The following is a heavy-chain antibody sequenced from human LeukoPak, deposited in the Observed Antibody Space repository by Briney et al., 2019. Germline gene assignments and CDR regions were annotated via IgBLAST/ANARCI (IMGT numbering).Heavy chain of an antibody. CDR3: ARAPIAAVIHRDYYYYYMDV. Sequence: SETLSLTCTVSGGSISSGSYYWSWIRQPAGKGLEWIGRIYTSGSTNYNPSLKSRVTISVDTSKNQFSLKLSSVTAADTAVYYCARAPIAAVIHRDYYYYYMDVWGKGTTVTIS. D-gene: IGHD6-13*01. V-gene: IGHV4-61*02. CDR1: GGSISSGSYY. J-gene: IGHJ6*03. CDR2: IYTSGST.